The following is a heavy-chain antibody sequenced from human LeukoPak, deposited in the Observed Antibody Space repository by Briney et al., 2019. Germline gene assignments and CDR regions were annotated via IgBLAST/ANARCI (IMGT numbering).Heavy chain of an antibody. CDR1: GYTFTNYY. J-gene: IGHJ4*02. D-gene: IGHD2-21*01. CDR3: ARGGRLVQYYFDY. CDR2: INPSGGST. Sequence: ASVKVSCKASGYTFTNYYMHWVRQAPGQGLERMGIINPSGGSTSYAQQFQGRVTMTRDTSTSTVYMELSSLRSEDTAIYYCARGGRLVQYYFDYWGQGTLVTVSS. V-gene: IGHV1-46*01.